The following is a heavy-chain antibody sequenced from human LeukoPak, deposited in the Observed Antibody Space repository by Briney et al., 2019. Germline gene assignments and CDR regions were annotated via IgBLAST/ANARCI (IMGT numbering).Heavy chain of an antibody. CDR1: DFRFDDYA. CDR2: ISWNSGSI. V-gene: IGHV3-9*01. J-gene: IGHJ4*02. Sequence: GRSLRLSCAASDFRFDDYAMHWVRQAPGKGLEWVSRISWNSGSIDYVDSVKSRFIISRDNAKNSLYLVMNSLRTEDTALYYCAKGTGRYWTFFDYWGQGTLVTVPS. D-gene: IGHD2-21*01. CDR3: AKGTGRYWTFFDY.